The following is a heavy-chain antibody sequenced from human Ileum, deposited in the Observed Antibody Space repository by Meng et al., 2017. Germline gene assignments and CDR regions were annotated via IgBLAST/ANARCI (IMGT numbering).Heavy chain of an antibody. Sequence: QLTESGPGLVQPSQTLSSTCTVSGGSISGGHYFWSWIRQHPEKGLEWIGYIYHSGVTYYSPSLKSRLTISVDTSKNQFSLKLSSVTAADTAIYYCARGVVTYYDSSTLTWFDPWGQGALVTVSS. CDR2: IYHSGVT. D-gene: IGHD3-22*01. CDR3: ARGVVTYYDSSTLTWFDP. V-gene: IGHV4-31*03. CDR1: GGSISGGHYF. J-gene: IGHJ5*02.